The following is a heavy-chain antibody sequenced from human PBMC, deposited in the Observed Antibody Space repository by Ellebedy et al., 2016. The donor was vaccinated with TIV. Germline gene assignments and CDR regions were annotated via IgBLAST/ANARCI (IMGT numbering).Heavy chain of an antibody. D-gene: IGHD4/OR15-4a*01. CDR2: VSSDGGTK. CDR1: GFTFSSYG. Sequence: GESLKISXAASGFTFSSYGMHWARQAPGEGLEWVAVVSSDGGTKHYADSVRGRFTISRDASKNTVYLQTNSLRTEDTAVYYCAKEHFVNANPWDNWGQGTLVTVSS. CDR3: AKEHFVNANPWDN. J-gene: IGHJ4*02. V-gene: IGHV3-30*18.